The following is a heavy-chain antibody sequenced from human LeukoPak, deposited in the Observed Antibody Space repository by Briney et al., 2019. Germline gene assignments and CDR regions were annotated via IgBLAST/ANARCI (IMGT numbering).Heavy chain of an antibody. J-gene: IGHJ6*02. V-gene: IGHV4-4*07. CDR2: IYTSGST. D-gene: IGHD3-22*01. CDR1: GGSISSYY. Sequence: SETLSLTCTVSGGSISSYYWSWIRQPAGRGLEWIGRIYTSGSTNYNPSLKSRVTMSVDTSKNQFSLKLSSVTAADTAVYYCARDHYYDSPHYYYYGMDVWGQGTTVTVSS. CDR3: ARDHYYDSPHYYYYGMDV.